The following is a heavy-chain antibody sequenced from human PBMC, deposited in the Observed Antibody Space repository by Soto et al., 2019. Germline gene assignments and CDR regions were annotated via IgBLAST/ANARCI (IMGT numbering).Heavy chain of an antibody. CDR1: GYTFTSYY. V-gene: IGHV1-46*03. J-gene: IGHJ3*02. CDR3: ARAIGRFLEWLLLAPENDDAFDI. CDR2: INPSGGST. Sequence: GASVKVSCKASGYTFTSYYMHWVRQAPGQGLEWMGIINPSGGSTSYAQKFQGRVTMTRDTSTSTVYMELSSLRSEDTAVYYCARAIGRFLEWLLLAPENDDAFDIWGQGTTVTVSS. D-gene: IGHD3-3*01.